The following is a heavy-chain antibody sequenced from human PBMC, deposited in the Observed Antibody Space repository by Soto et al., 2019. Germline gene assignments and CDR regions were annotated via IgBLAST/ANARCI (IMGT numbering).Heavy chain of an antibody. D-gene: IGHD2-2*01. CDR1: GYTFTSYA. J-gene: IGHJ5*02. CDR3: ARGGYCTSSSCHNWFDP. CDR2: INAGNGNT. V-gene: IGHV1-3*01. Sequence: ASVEVSCRASGYTFTSYAIHWVRQAPGQRLEWMGWINAGNGNTKSSQKFQGRVTITRDTSASTAYMELSSLRSEDTAVYYCARGGYCTSSSCHNWFDPWGQGTLVTVSS.